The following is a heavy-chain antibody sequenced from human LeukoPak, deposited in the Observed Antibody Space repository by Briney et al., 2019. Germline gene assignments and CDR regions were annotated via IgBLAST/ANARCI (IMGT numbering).Heavy chain of an antibody. CDR1: GDSVSSNSAA. CDR2: AYYGSMRYN. J-gene: IGHJ3*02. Sequence: SQTLSLTCAISGDSVSSNSAAWNWIRQSPSRGLEWLGRAYYGSMRYNDYAVSVKSQITINPDTSKSQFSLQLNSVTPEDTAVYYCARDFGLTGDAFDIWGQGTMVTVSS. D-gene: IGHD7-27*01. CDR3: ARDFGLTGDAFDI. V-gene: IGHV6-1*01.